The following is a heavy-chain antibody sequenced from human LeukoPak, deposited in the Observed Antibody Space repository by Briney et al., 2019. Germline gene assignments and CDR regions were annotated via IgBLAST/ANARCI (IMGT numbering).Heavy chain of an antibody. Sequence: GGSLRLSCAASGFTVSSSYMYWVRQAPGKGLEWVSAISGSGGSTYYADSVKGRFTISRDNSKNTLYLQMNSLRAEDTAVYYCAKHSTGVECWGRGTLVTVSS. V-gene: IGHV3-23*01. CDR3: AKHSTGVEC. CDR1: GFTVSSSY. CDR2: ISGSGGST. J-gene: IGHJ2*01. D-gene: IGHD3-10*01.